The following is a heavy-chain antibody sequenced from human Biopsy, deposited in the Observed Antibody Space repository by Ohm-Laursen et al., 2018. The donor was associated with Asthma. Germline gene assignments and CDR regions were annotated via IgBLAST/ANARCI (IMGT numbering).Heavy chain of an antibody. CDR1: GYTFSNYA. V-gene: IGHV1-18*04. CDR2: ISGYNGDT. J-gene: IGHJ5*02. Sequence: ASVKVSCNASGYTFSNYAISWVRQAPGQGLEWMGWISGYNGDTKFAQNVKGRLSLTTDTSTSTAYMELRSLTSDYTAVYYCAKVDPYSGYYFRVGARLLWFDPWGQGTLVTVSS. CDR3: AKVDPYSGYYFRVGARLLWFDP. D-gene: IGHD5-12*01.